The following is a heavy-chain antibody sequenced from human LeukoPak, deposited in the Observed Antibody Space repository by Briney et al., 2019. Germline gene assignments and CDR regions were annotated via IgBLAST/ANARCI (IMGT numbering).Heavy chain of an antibody. Sequence: VASVTVSCKTSGYTFATYFMHWVRQAPGQVLEWMGYIKPNSGVTNYAQKFRGRVTMTWDTSISTAYIELSGLTSDDTAIYYCARPTYCGSDCYFNFDYWGQGTLVTVSS. J-gene: IGHJ4*02. CDR3: ARPTYCGSDCYFNFDY. V-gene: IGHV1-2*02. D-gene: IGHD2-21*02. CDR2: IKPNSGVT. CDR1: GYTFATYF.